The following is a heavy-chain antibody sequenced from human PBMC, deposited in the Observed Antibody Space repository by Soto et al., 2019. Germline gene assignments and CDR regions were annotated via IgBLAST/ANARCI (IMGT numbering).Heavy chain of an antibody. D-gene: IGHD2-2*01. J-gene: IGHJ6*02. V-gene: IGHV3-23*01. Sequence: EVQLLESGGGLVQPGGSLRLSCAASGFTFSSYAMSWVRQAPWKGLEWVSAISGSGGSTYYADSVKGRFTISRDNSKNTLYLQMNSLRAEDTAVYYCAKGQDRWDVVVPAAPYYYYGMDVWGQGTTVTVSS. CDR3: AKGQDRWDVVVPAAPYYYYGMDV. CDR2: ISGSGGST. CDR1: GFTFSSYA.